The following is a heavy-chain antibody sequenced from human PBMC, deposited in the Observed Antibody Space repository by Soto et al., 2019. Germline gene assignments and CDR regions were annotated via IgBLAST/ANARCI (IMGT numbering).Heavy chain of an antibody. D-gene: IGHD3-22*01. V-gene: IGHV3-30*18. CDR2: ISYDTTYK. CDR3: AKGPNYDSSGYYFDS. CDR1: GFSFSSYG. Sequence: GGSLRLSCAASGFSFSSYGLHWVRQAPGKGLEWVALISYDTTYKYYADSVKGRFSISRDNSKNTLYLQMNSLRAEDTAVYYCAKGPNYDSSGYYFDSWGQGTLVTVSS. J-gene: IGHJ4*02.